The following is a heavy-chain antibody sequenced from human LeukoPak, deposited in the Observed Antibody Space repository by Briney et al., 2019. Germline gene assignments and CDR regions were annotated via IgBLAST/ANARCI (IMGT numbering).Heavy chain of an antibody. V-gene: IGHV1-46*01. D-gene: IGHD1-26*01. Sequence: ASVKVSCKASGYTFTGYYMHWVRQAPGQGLEWMGIINPSGGSTSYAQKFQGRVTMTRDTSTSTVYMELSSLRSEDTAVYYCARDRGLVGAVNDAFDIWGQGTMVTVSS. CDR1: GYTFTGYY. J-gene: IGHJ3*02. CDR2: INPSGGST. CDR3: ARDRGLVGAVNDAFDI.